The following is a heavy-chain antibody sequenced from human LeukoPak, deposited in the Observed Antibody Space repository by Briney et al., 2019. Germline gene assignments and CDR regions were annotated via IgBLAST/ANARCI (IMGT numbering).Heavy chain of an antibody. CDR2: ISSSGSTI. D-gene: IGHD5-12*01. V-gene: IGHV3-48*04. J-gene: IGHJ3*02. CDR1: GFTFSSYG. CDR3: ARDRHGLRRSGAFDI. Sequence: PGRSLRLSCAASGFTFSSYGMHWVRQAPGKGLEWVSYISSSGSTIYYADSVKGRFTISRDNAKNSLYLQMNSLRAEDTAVYYCARDRHGLRRSGAFDIWGQGTMVTVSS.